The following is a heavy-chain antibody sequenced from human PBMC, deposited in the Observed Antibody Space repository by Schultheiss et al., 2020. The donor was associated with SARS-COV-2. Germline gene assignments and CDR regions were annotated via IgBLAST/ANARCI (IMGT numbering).Heavy chain of an antibody. J-gene: IGHJ4*02. CDR1: GFTFSSYA. Sequence: GGSLRLSCAASGFTFSSYAMHWVRQAPGKGLEWVAVISYDGSNKYYADSVKGRFTISRDNSKNTLYLQMNSLRAEDTAVYYCARDFGGYSYGCYDYWGQGTLVTVSS. CDR3: ARDFGGYSYGCYDY. CDR2: ISYDGSNK. D-gene: IGHD5-18*01. V-gene: IGHV3-30-3*01.